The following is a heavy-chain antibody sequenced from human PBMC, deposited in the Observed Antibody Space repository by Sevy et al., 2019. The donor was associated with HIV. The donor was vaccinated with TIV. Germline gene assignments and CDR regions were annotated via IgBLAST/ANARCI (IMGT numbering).Heavy chain of an antibody. CDR2: IIPIFGTA. CDR1: GGTFSSYA. V-gene: IGHV1-69*13. Sequence: ASMKVSCKASGGTFSSYAISWVRQAPGQGLEWMGGIIPIFGTANYAQKFQGRVTITADESTSTAYMELSSLRSEDTAVYYCARDLGGGSYYGMDVWGQGTTVTVSS. D-gene: IGHD3-10*01. CDR3: ARDLGGGSYYGMDV. J-gene: IGHJ6*02.